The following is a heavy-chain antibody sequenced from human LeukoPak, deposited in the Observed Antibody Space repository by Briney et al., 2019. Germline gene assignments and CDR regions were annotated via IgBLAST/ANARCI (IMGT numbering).Heavy chain of an antibody. Sequence: GGSLRLSCAASGFTVSSNYMSWVRQAPGKGLEWVSVIYSSGSTYYADSVKGRFTISRDISKNTLFLQMNSLRAEDTAVYYCARAPPDNSIQEVQGDYWGQGTLVTVSS. D-gene: IGHD3-3*02. V-gene: IGHV3-53*01. CDR1: GFTVSSNY. CDR2: IYSSGST. CDR3: ARAPPDNSIQEVQGDY. J-gene: IGHJ4*02.